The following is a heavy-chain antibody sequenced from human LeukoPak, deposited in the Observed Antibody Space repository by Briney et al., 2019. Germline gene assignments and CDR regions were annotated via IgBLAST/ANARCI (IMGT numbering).Heavy chain of an antibody. V-gene: IGHV3-15*01. CDR2: IKSKTDGGTT. D-gene: IGHD3-3*01. J-gene: IGHJ4*02. Sequence: GGSLRLSCAASGFTFSNAWMSWVRQAPGKGLEWVGRIKSKTDGGTTDYAAPVKGRFTISRDDSENTLYLQMNSLKTEDAAVYYCTTAYYDFWSGYYRFDYWGQGTLVTVSS. CDR1: GFTFSNAW. CDR3: TTAYYDFWSGYYRFDY.